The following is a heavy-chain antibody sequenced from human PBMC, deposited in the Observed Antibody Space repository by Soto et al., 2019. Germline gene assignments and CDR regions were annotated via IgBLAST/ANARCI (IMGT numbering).Heavy chain of an antibody. J-gene: IGHJ4*02. D-gene: IGHD5-18*01. CDR2: ISYDGSNK. CDR3: AKSDSYGYFGQLDY. CDR1: GFTFSSYG. V-gene: IGHV3-30*18. Sequence: HPGGSLRLSCAASGFTFSSYGMHWVRQAPGKGPEWVAVISYDGSNKYYADSVKGRFTISRDNSKNTLYLQMNSLRAEDTAVYYCAKSDSYGYFGQLDYWGQGTLVTVSS.